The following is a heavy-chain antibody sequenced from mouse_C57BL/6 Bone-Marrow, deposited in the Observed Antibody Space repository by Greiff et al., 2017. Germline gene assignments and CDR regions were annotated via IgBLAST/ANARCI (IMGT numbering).Heavy chain of an antibody. Sequence: QVQLKESGAELVKPGASVKLSCKASGYTFTSYWMHWVKQRPGQGLEWIGMIHPNSGSTNYNEKFKSKATLTVDKSSSTAYMQLSSLTSEDSAVYYCANIYDGDDDWYFDVWGTGTTVTVSS. J-gene: IGHJ1*03. CDR1: GYTFTSYW. CDR3: ANIYDGDDDWYFDV. V-gene: IGHV1-64*01. D-gene: IGHD2-3*01. CDR2: IHPNSGST.